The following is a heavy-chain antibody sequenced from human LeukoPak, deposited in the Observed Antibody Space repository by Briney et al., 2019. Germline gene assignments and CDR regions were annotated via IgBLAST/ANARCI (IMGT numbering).Heavy chain of an antibody. Sequence: GGSLRLSCAASGFTVSSNYMTWVRQAPGKGLEWVGRIKSKTDGETTDYAAPVKGRFTISRDDSRNTLYLQMNSLKTEDTAVYYCTTGGYDWGQGTLVAVSS. D-gene: IGHD5-12*01. V-gene: IGHV3-15*01. CDR1: GFTVSSNY. J-gene: IGHJ4*02. CDR2: IKSKTDGETT. CDR3: TTGGYD.